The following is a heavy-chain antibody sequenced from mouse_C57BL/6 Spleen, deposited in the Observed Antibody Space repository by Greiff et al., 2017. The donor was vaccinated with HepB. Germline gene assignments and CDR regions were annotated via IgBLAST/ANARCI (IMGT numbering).Heavy chain of an antibody. Sequence: QVQLQQPGAELVKPGASVKLSCKASGYTFTSYWMHWVKQRPGQGLEWIGMIHPNSGSTNYNEKFKSKATLTVDKSSSTASMQLSSLTSEDSAVYYCAITYRYYYAMDYWGQGTSVTVSS. CDR1: GYTFTSYW. CDR3: AITYRYYYAMDY. D-gene: IGHD2-14*01. CDR2: IHPNSGST. V-gene: IGHV1-64*01. J-gene: IGHJ4*01.